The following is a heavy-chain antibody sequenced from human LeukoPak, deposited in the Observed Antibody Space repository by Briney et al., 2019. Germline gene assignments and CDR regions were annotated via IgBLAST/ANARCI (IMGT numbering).Heavy chain of an antibody. CDR3: AREGDYVDY. CDR2: ISSNGGST. CDR1: GFTFSSYA. V-gene: IGHV3-64*01. J-gene: IGHJ4*02. Sequence: PGGSLRLSCAASGFTFSSYAMHWVRQAPGKGLEYVSAISSNGGSTYYANSVKGRFTISRDNSKNTLYLQMGSLRAEDMAVYYCAREGDYVDYWGQGTLVTVSS.